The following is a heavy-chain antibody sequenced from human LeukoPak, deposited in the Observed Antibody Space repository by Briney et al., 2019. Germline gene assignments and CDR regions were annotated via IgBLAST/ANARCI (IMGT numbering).Heavy chain of an antibody. CDR3: ARGFDTRWFDP. Sequence: SETLSLTCAVYGGSFSGYYWSWIRQPPGKGLEWIGEINHSGSTNYNPSLKSRVTISVDTSKNQFSLKLGSVTAADTAVYYCARGFDTRWFDPWGQGTLVTVSS. D-gene: IGHD3-9*01. CDR2: INHSGST. J-gene: IGHJ5*02. V-gene: IGHV4-34*01. CDR1: GGSFSGYY.